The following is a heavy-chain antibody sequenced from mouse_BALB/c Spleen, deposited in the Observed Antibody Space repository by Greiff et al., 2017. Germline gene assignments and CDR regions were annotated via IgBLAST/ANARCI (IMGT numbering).Heavy chain of an antibody. V-gene: IGHV5-6-5*01. D-gene: IGHD1-1*01. CDR2: ISSGGST. CDR3: ARITTVFDY. CDR1: GFTFSSYA. Sequence: EVQVVESGGGLVKPGGSLKLSCAASGFTFSSYAMSWVRQTPEKRLEWVASISSGGSTYYPDSVKGRFTISRDNARNILYLQMSSLRSEDTAMYYCARITTVFDYWGQGTTLTVSS. J-gene: IGHJ2*01.